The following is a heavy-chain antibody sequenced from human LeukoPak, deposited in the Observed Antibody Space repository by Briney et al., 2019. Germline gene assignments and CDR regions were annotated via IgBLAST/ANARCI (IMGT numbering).Heavy chain of an antibody. J-gene: IGHJ6*03. D-gene: IGHD3-10*01. CDR2: IYSDGST. V-gene: IGHV3-66*01. CDR3: ARDRAAFTYGSGRQLPPFVTYYYYMDV. Sequence: PGGSLRLSCAASGFTVSSNYMGWVRQAPGKGLEWVSIIYSDGSTYYADSVKGRFTISRDNSKNTLYLQMNSLRAEDTAVYYCARDRAAFTYGSGRQLPPFVTYYYYMDVWGKGTTVTISS. CDR1: GFTVSSNY.